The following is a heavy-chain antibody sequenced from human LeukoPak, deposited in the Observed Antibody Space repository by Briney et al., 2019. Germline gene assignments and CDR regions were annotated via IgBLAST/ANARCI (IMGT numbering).Heavy chain of an antibody. Sequence: PWASVKVSCKASGGTFSSYAFSWVRQAPGQGLEWMGGIIPIFGTANYAQKFQGRVTITADKSTSTAYMELSSLRSEDTAVYYCASGYCSGGSCYPATGWFDPWGQGTLVTVSS. V-gene: IGHV1-69*06. D-gene: IGHD2-15*01. CDR3: ASGYCSGGSCYPATGWFDP. CDR2: IIPIFGTA. CDR1: GGTFSSYA. J-gene: IGHJ5*02.